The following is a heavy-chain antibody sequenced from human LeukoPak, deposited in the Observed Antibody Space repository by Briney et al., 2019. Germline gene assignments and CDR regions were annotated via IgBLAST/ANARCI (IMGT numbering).Heavy chain of an antibody. CDR3: ARIGDPVTRNFDY. J-gene: IGHJ4*02. V-gene: IGHV1-8*01. CDR1: GYTFTSYD. CDR2: MSPNSGDA. Sequence: ASVKVSCKASGYTFTSYDFNWVRQATGQRPEWMGWMSPNSGDAGYAQKFQDRVTMTRNTSISTAYMELSSLRSDDTAVYYCARIGDPVTRNFDYWGQGTLVTVSS. D-gene: IGHD4-17*01.